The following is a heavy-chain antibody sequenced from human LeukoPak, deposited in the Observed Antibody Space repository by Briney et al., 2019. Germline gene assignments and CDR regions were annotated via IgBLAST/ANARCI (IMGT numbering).Heavy chain of an antibody. D-gene: IGHD1-26*01. J-gene: IGHJ6*03. V-gene: IGHV4-4*07. CDR1: GGSINSDF. Sequence: PSETLSLTCVVSGGSINSDFWSWIRQPAGKGLEWIGRVYTNGGTNYNPSLKSRVTISIDTAKNQFSLRVRSVTAADTAIYYCAGGHSGSSAKILYYYYMDVWGKGTTVTFSS. CDR2: VYTNGGT. CDR3: AGGHSGSSAKILYYYYMDV.